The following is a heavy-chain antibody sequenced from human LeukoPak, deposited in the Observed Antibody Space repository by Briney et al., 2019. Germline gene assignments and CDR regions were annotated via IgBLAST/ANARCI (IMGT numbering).Heavy chain of an antibody. J-gene: IGHJ6*02. CDR1: GYTFTSYG. CDR2: IRAYNGNT. CDR3: AREPSQPKGIAAHQTNYGMDV. D-gene: IGHD6-6*01. Sequence: ASVKVSCKASGYTFTSYGISWGRQAPGQGLEWMGWIRAYNGNTNYAQKLQGRVTMTTDTSTSTAYMELRSLRSDDTAVYYCAREPSQPKGIAAHQTNYGMDVWGQGTTVTVSS. V-gene: IGHV1-18*01.